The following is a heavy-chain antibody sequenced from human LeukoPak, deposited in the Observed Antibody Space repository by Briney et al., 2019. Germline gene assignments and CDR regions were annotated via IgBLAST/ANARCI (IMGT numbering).Heavy chain of an antibody. J-gene: IGHJ4*02. Sequence: GSLRLSCAASGFTFSSYAMHWVRQAPGKGLEWVAVISYDGSNKYYADSVKGRFTISRDNSKNTLYLQMNSLRAEDTAVYYCARDDILIPIAAAGIPDYWGQGTLVTVSS. CDR1: GFTFSSYA. V-gene: IGHV3-30-3*01. CDR3: ARDDILIPIAAAGIPDY. CDR2: ISYDGSNK. D-gene: IGHD6-13*01.